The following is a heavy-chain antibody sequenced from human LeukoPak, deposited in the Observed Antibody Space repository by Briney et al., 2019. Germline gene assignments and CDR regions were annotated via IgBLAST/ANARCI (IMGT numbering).Heavy chain of an antibody. CDR2: INPTGGT. Sequence: ASVKVSCKASGYTFTGHYLNWVRQAPGQGLEWMGWINPTGGTTYAQKFLDRVTMTRDTSINTAYMELSGLRSDDTAVYYCAREDLYSSGPPDYWGQGTLVTVSS. CDR3: AREDLYSSGPPDY. V-gene: IGHV1-2*02. J-gene: IGHJ4*02. D-gene: IGHD6-19*01. CDR1: GYTFTGHY.